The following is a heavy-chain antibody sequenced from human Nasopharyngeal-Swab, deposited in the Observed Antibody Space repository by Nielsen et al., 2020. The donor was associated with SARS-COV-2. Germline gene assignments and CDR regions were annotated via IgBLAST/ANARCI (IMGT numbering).Heavy chain of an antibody. CDR1: GYNFADHW. CDR3: ARHATPAISWESFDI. V-gene: IGHV5-51*01. D-gene: IGHD6-13*01. CDR2: IFVSDSDT. Sequence: GESLKISCQGSGYNFADHWIAWVRQMPGKGLEWMGIIFVSDSDTRYSPSFQGQVTISADKSVSIAYLQFGSLKASDTAMYYCARHATPAISWESFDIWGHGTTVSVSS. J-gene: IGHJ3*02.